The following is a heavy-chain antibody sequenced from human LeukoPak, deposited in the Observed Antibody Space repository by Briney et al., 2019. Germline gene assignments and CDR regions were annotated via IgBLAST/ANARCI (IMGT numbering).Heavy chain of an antibody. CDR2: ISYDGSNK. CDR3: ARDHGMDV. V-gene: IGHV3-30-3*01. CDR1: GFTFSSYA. Sequence: GRSLRLSCAASGFTFSSYAMHWVRQAPGKGLEWVAVISYDGSNKYYADSVKGRFTILRDNSKNTLYLQMYGLRAEDTAVWYCARDHGMDVWGQGTTVTVSS. J-gene: IGHJ6*02.